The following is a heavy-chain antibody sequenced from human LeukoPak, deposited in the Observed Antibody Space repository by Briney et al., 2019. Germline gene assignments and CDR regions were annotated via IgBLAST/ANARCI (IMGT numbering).Heavy chain of an antibody. V-gene: IGHV3-7*03. CDR1: GFTFSAYW. CDR2: IKQDGSEK. Sequence: GGSLRLSCAASGFTFSAYWMSWVRQAPGKGLEWVANIKQDGSEKYYVDSVEGRFTISRDIAKNSLFLQMNSLRADDTAVYYCARELVAGTFDHWGQGILVTVSS. J-gene: IGHJ4*02. CDR3: ARELVAGTFDH. D-gene: IGHD1-7*01.